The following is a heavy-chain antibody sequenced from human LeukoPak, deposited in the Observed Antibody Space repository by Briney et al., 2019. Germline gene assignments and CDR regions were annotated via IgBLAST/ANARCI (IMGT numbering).Heavy chain of an antibody. CDR1: GDSISSYY. CDR3: ARAGNSGFLDC. V-gene: IGHV4-59*12. CDR2: IYYTGIT. J-gene: IGHJ4*02. D-gene: IGHD2/OR15-2a*01. Sequence: SETLSLTCTVSGDSISSYYWTWIRQPPGKGLEWIGHIYYTGITNYNPSLKSRGTVPFDTSKNQFSLNLTSVTAADTAVYYCARAGNSGFLDCWGQGVLVTVSS.